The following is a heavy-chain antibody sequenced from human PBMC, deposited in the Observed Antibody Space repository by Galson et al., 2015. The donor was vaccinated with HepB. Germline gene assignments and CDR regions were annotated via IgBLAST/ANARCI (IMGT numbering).Heavy chain of an antibody. D-gene: IGHD3-3*01. V-gene: IGHV5-51*03. CDR2: IYPHDSQS. CDR1: GFIFTNYW. CDR3: AKRGIGATLSGDWFDP. Sequence: QSGAEVKKPGESLKISCKGSGFIFTNYWIGWVRQMPGKGLEWMAIIYPHDSQSLYSPSVQGHVTITADKSISTLYLQWSSLKASDSGIYYCAKRGIGATLSGDWFDPWGQGTLVIVSS. J-gene: IGHJ5*02.